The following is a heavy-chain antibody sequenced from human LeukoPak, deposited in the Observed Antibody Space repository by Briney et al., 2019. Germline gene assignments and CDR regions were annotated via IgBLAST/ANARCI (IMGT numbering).Heavy chain of an antibody. CDR2: IYYSGRT. D-gene: IGHD3-16*01. Sequence: PSETLSLTCTVSGGSIMVAAYSWSWIRQPPGKGLEWIGFIYYSGRTYYNPSLKSRVTISLDRSKNQFSLKLSSVTAADTAVYFCARGDYYDGGGRNWFDPWGQGTLVTV. CDR3: ARGDYYDGGGRNWFDP. CDR1: GGSIMVAAYS. J-gene: IGHJ5*02. V-gene: IGHV4-30-2*01.